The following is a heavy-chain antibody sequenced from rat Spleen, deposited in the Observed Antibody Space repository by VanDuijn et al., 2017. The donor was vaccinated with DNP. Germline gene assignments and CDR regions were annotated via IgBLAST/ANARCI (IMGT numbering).Heavy chain of an antibody. D-gene: IGHD1-12*01. CDR3: ARHDYDRPNDFYGMDV. CDR2: ISSDGSHT. Sequence: EVKLVESGGGLVQPGRSLKLSCAGSGFTFSDYYMAWVRQTPTKGLDWVASISSDGSHTYYRDSVKGRFTISRDNAKSSLFLEMGSLRSEDTATYYCARHDYDRPNDFYGMDVWGQGTSVIVSS. CDR1: GFTFSDYY. V-gene: IGHV5-7*01. J-gene: IGHJ4*01.